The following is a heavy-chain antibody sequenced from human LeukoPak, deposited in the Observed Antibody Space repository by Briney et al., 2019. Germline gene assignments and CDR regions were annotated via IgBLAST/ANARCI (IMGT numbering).Heavy chain of an antibody. CDR3: ASVSYYGSGSDAFDI. Sequence: SETPSLTCTVSGGSISSHYWSWIRQPPGKGLEWIGYIYYSGSTNYHPSLKSRVTMSVDTSKNQFSLKLSSLTAADTAVYYCASVSYYGSGSDAFDIWGQGTLVTVSS. J-gene: IGHJ3*02. CDR1: GGSISSHY. CDR2: IYYSGST. V-gene: IGHV4-59*11. D-gene: IGHD3-10*01.